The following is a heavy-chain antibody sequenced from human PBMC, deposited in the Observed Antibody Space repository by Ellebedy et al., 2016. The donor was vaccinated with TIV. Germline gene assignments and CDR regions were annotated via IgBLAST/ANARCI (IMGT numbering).Heavy chain of an antibody. J-gene: IGHJ3*02. CDR2: IYDSGST. V-gene: IGHV4-31*01. CDR3: AAGYYYGSGSYLKPDAFDI. CDR1: GGSISSGDYY. Sequence: MPSETLSLTCTVSGGSISSGDYYWSWIRQHPGKGREWIGFIYDSGSTYYNPSLKSLLTISVDTSKNQFSLKLSSVTAADTALYYCAAGYYYGSGSYLKPDAFDIWGQGTMVTVSS. D-gene: IGHD3-10*01.